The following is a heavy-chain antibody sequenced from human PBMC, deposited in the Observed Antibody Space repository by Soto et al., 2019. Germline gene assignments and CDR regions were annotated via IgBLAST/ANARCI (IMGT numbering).Heavy chain of an antibody. CDR2: IIPILGIA. V-gene: IGHV1-69*08. J-gene: IGHJ4*01. Sequence: QVQLVQSGAEVKKPGSSVKVSCKASGGTFSSYTISWVRQAPGQGLEWMGRIIPILGIANYAQKFQGRVTITADKSTSTTYMDLSILRSEDTAVYYCAIDEQQLVPFDYWGQGTLVTVSS. CDR3: AIDEQQLVPFDY. D-gene: IGHD6-13*01. CDR1: GGTFSSYT.